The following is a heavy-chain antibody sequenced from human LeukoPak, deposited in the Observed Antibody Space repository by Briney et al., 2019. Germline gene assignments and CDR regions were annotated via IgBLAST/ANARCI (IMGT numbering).Heavy chain of an antibody. Sequence: GGSLRLSCAASGFTFSSYGMHWVRQAPGKGLEWVALISYDGSNEYYADSVRGRFTISRDNSKFTLYMQMNSMRAEDTAVYYCARVRAGYCTSTSCYTGMDVWGQGTTVTVSS. J-gene: IGHJ6*02. V-gene: IGHV3-30*03. D-gene: IGHD2-2*01. CDR2: ISYDGSNE. CDR1: GFTFSSYG. CDR3: ARVRAGYCTSTSCYTGMDV.